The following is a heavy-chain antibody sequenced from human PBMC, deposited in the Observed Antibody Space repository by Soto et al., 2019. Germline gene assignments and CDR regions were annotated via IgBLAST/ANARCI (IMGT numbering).Heavy chain of an antibody. V-gene: IGHV1-3*01. J-gene: IGHJ4*02. CDR3: ARDRGRYYDSSDYLDY. CDR2: INAGNGNT. CDR1: GYTFTSYA. Sequence: ASVKVSCKASGYTFTSYAMHWVRQAPGQRLEWMGWINAGNGNTKYSQKFQGRVTITRDTSASTAYMELSSLRSEDTAVYYCARDRGRYYDSSDYLDYWGQGTLVTVSS. D-gene: IGHD3-22*01.